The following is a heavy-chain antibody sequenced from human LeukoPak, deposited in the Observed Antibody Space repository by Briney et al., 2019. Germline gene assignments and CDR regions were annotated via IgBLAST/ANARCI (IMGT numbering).Heavy chain of an antibody. Sequence: SETLSLTCTVSGGSISSSSYYWGWIRQPPGKGLEWIGSIYYNGSPYYNASLKSRVTISVDTSKNQFSLKLSSVTAADTAVYYCAREYIGELGNWFDPWGQGTPVTVSS. CDR3: AREYIGELGNWFDP. J-gene: IGHJ5*02. CDR2: IYYNGSP. V-gene: IGHV4-39*07. D-gene: IGHD3-10*01. CDR1: GGSISSSSYY.